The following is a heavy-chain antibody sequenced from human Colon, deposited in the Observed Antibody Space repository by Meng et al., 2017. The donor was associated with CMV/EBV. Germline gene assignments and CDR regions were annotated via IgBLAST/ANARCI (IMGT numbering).Heavy chain of an antibody. CDR3: ARAGDDYFDL. V-gene: IGHV1-2*02. CDR2: INPSMGGP. D-gene: IGHD5-24*01. CDR1: GYTCTAYR. Sequence: VSCRTSGYTCTAYRIHWVRQAPGQGLEWMGWINPSMGGPTYAQKFKGRVTVTKDTSISTVYMEVNSLTSDDTAVYYCARAGDDYFDLWGQGTLVTVSS. J-gene: IGHJ4*02.